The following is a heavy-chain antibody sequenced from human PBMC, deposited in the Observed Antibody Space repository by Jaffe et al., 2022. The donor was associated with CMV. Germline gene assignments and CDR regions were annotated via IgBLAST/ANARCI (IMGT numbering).Heavy chain of an antibody. CDR2: INHSGST. V-gene: IGHV4-34*01. Sequence: QVQLQQWGAGLLKPSETLSLTCAVYGGSFSGYYWSWIRQPPGKGLEWIGEINHSGSTNYNPSLKSRVTISVDTSKNQFSLKLSSVTAADTAVYYCARERITMVRGVIIRTYSFDYWGQGTLVTVSS. CDR3: ARERITMVRGVIIRTYSFDY. J-gene: IGHJ4*02. CDR1: GGSFSGYY. D-gene: IGHD3-10*01.